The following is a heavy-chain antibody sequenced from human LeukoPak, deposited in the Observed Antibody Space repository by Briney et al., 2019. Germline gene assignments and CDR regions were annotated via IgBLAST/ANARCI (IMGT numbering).Heavy chain of an antibody. J-gene: IGHJ3*02. Sequence: SETLSLTCAVYGGSFSGYYWSWIRQPPGKGLEWIGEINHSGSTNYNPSLKSRVTISVDTSKNQFSLKLSSVTAADTAVYYCARKKYSSSPSRRIVDIWGQGTMVTVSS. CDR2: INHSGST. CDR3: ARKKYSSSPSRRIVDI. D-gene: IGHD6-6*01. CDR1: GGSFSGYY. V-gene: IGHV4-34*01.